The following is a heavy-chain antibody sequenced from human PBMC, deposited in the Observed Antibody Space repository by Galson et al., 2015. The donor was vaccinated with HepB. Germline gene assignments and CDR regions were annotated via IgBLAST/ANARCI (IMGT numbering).Heavy chain of an antibody. CDR1: GFSFSKYG. D-gene: IGHD2/OR15-2a*01. CDR3: AREGSPNSNYSGMDV. V-gene: IGHV3-30*03. J-gene: IGHJ6*02. CDR2: ISFDGSKT. Sequence: SLRLSCAASGFSFSKYGMHWVRQAPGKGLDRVAMISFDGSKTFYGDSGKGRFTISRDNSKSILYLQMRSLRAEDTAVYFCAREGSPNSNYSGMDVWGQGTTVTVSS.